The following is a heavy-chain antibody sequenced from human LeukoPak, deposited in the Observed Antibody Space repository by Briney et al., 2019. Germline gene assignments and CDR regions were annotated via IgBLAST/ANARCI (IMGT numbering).Heavy chain of an antibody. Sequence: ESLQISCKASGYTFTTYWIGWVRQMPGKGLEWMGVIWLGDSDTRYSPSFQGQVTISADKSITTAYLQWSSLKASDSAMYYCARPRQGDWFEPWGQGTLVTVSS. CDR1: GYTFTTYW. V-gene: IGHV5-51*01. J-gene: IGHJ5*02. D-gene: IGHD3-16*01. CDR2: IWLGDSDT. CDR3: ARPRQGDWFEP.